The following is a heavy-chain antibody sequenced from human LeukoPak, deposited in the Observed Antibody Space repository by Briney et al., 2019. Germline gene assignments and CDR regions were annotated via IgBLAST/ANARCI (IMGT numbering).Heavy chain of an antibody. D-gene: IGHD2-2*01. Sequence: GGSLRLSCAASGFTFNNYGMHWVRQAPGKGLEWLAFIWFDESNKFYAASVKGRFTISRDNSKKTLYLQMNSLRAEDTAVYYCERDCVYRTRATCSSHLPEPPSLDYWGQGTLVTVSS. V-gene: IGHV3-33*01. J-gene: IGHJ4*02. CDR2: IWFDESNK. CDR1: GFTFNNYG. CDR3: ERDCVYRTRATCSSHLPEPPSLDY.